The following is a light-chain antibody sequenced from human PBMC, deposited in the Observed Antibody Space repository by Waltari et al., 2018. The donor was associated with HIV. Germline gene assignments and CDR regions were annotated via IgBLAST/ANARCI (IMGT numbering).Light chain of an antibody. V-gene: IGLV3-25*03. Sequence: SRDLTQPPSVSVSPGQTARITCSGDALSTQYSYWYQQKAGQAPVLVIFKDAGRPSGIPERFSASSSGTTVTLTITSVEAEDEAEYFCQSSDTTASHELFGGGTKLTVL. CDR2: KDA. CDR3: QSSDTTASHEL. J-gene: IGLJ2*01. CDR1: ALSTQY.